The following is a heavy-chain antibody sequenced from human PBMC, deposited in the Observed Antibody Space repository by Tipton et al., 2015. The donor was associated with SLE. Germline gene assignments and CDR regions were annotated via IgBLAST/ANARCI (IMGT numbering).Heavy chain of an antibody. CDR2: INHSGST. CDR1: GGSFSGYY. V-gene: IGHV4-34*01. D-gene: IGHD6-13*01. J-gene: IGHJ1*01. Sequence: TLSLTCAVYGGSFSGYYWSWIRQPPGKGLEWIGEINHSGSTNYNPSLKSRVTISVDTSTNQFSLKLSSVTAADTAVYYCAIAGYSSSPERFQHWGQGTLVTVSS. CDR3: AIAGYSSSPERFQH.